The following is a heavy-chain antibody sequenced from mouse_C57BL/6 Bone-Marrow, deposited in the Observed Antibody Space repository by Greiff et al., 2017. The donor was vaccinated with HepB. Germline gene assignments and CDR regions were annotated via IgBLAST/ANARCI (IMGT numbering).Heavy chain of an antibody. CDR2: IRNKANGYTT. CDR1: GFTFTDYY. J-gene: IGHJ1*03. D-gene: IGHD1-1*01. CDR3: ARSLITTVVANWYYDV. Sequence: EVQVVESGGGLVQPGGSLSLSCAASGFTFTDYYMSWVRQPPGKALEWLGFIRNKANGYTTEYSASVKGRFTISSDNSQSILYLQMNALRAEDSATYYCARSLITTVVANWYYDVWGTVTTVTVSS. V-gene: IGHV7-3*01.